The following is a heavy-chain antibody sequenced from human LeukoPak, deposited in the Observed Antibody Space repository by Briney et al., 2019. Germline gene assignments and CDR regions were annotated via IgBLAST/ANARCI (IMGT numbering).Heavy chain of an antibody. D-gene: IGHD3-10*01. CDR2: IYPGDSDT. CDR3: ATNTMFRGIHAFDI. Sequence: GESLKIPCKGSGYSFTSYWIGWVRQMPGKGLEWMGIIYPGDSDTRYSPSFQGQVTISADKSISTAYLQWSSLKASDSAMYYCATNTMFRGIHAFDIWGQGTMVTVSS. CDR1: GYSFTSYW. J-gene: IGHJ3*02. V-gene: IGHV5-51*01.